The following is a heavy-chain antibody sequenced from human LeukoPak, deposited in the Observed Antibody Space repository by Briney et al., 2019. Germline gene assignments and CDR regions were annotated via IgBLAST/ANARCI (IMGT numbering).Heavy chain of an antibody. D-gene: IGHD6-13*01. CDR1: GFTFSSYS. CDR2: ISSCSSYI. Sequence: GGSLRLSCAASGFTFSSYSMNWVRQAPGKGLEWVSSISSCSSYIYYADSVKGRFTISRDNAKNSLYLQMNSLRAEDTAVYYCASTIAAAGNGWYFDYWGQGTLVTVSS. J-gene: IGHJ4*02. V-gene: IGHV3-21*01. CDR3: ASTIAAAGNGWYFDY.